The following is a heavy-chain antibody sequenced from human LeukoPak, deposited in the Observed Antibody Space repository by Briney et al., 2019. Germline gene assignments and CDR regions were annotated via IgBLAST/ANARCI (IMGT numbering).Heavy chain of an antibody. J-gene: IGHJ4*02. CDR1: GFTFSSYG. V-gene: IGHV3-23*01. CDR2: ISGSGGST. Sequence: PGGSLRLSCAASGFTFSSYGMSWVRQAPGKGLEWVSAISGSGGSTYYADSVKGRFTISRDNSKNSLYLQMNSLRAEDTAVYYCARALLGYYFDYWGQGTLVTVSS. CDR3: ARALLGYYFDY. D-gene: IGHD2-15*01.